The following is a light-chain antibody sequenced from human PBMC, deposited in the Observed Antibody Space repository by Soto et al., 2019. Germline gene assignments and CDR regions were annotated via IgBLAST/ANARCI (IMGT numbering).Light chain of an antibody. CDR1: QTISSW. J-gene: IGKJ1*01. CDR2: KAS. Sequence: DIQMTQSPSTLSGSVGDRVTITCRASQTISSWLAWYQQKPGKAPKLLIYKASTLKSGVPSRFSGSGSGTEFTLTISSMQPDDFATYYCQHYTSYSEAFGHGTKVELK. V-gene: IGKV1-5*03. CDR3: QHYTSYSEA.